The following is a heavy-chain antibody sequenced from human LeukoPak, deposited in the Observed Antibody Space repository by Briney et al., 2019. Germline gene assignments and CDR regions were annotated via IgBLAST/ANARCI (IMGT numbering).Heavy chain of an antibody. V-gene: IGHV5-51*01. CDR2: IYPGDSDT. CDR1: GYSFPSYW. CDR3: ARSKYSTSWQYYFDY. D-gene: IGHD6-13*01. Sequence: TGESLKISCKGSGYSFPSYWIGWVRQMPGKGLEWMGIIYPGDSDTRYSPSLKGQVTMSVDKSISTAYLQWSSLKASDTAMYYCARSKYSTSWQYYFDYWGQGTLVTVSS. J-gene: IGHJ4*02.